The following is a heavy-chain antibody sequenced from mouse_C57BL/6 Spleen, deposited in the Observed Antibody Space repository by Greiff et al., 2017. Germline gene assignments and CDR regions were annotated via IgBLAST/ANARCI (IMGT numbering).Heavy chain of an antibody. CDR1: GYTFTDYY. CDR3: ARELYYYGRAFDY. Sequence: VQLQQSGPELVKPGASVKISCKASGYTFTDYYMNWVKQSHGKSLEWIGDINPNNGGTSYNQKFKGKATLTVDKSSSTAYMELRSLTSEDSAVYYCARELYYYGRAFDYWGQGTTLTVSS. D-gene: IGHD1-1*01. V-gene: IGHV1-26*01. CDR2: INPNNGGT. J-gene: IGHJ2*01.